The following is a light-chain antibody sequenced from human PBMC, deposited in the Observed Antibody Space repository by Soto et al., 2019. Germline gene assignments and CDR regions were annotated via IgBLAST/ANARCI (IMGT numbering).Light chain of an antibody. Sequence: QCALTQPASVSGSPGPSITISCTGTSSDVGGYNYVSWYQQHPGKAPKLMIYDVSNRPSGVSNRFSGSKSGNTASLTISGLQAEDEADYYCSSYTSSSTLDVFGTGTKLTVL. V-gene: IGLV2-14*01. CDR2: DVS. J-gene: IGLJ1*01. CDR3: SSYTSSSTLDV. CDR1: SSDVGGYNY.